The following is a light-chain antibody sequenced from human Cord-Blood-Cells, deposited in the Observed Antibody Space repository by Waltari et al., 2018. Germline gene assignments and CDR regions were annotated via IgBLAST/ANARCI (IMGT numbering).Light chain of an antibody. CDR1: SSDVGGYNY. CDR2: DVS. CDR3: SSYTSSSTRVV. Sequence: QSALTQPASVSGSPGQSITISCTGTSSDVGGYNYVSCYQQHPGKAPKLMIYDVSNRPSWVSNRFSGSKSGNTASLTISGLQAEDEADYYCSSYTSSSTRVVFGGGTKLTVL. V-gene: IGLV2-14*01. J-gene: IGLJ2*01.